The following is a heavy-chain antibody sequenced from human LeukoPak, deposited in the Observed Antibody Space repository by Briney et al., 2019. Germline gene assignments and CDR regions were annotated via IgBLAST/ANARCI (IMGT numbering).Heavy chain of an antibody. J-gene: IGHJ4*02. CDR1: GFTFSSYS. Sequence: PGGFLRLSCAASGFTFSSYSMNWVRQAPGKGLEWVSSISSSSSYIYYADSVKGRFTISRDNAKNSLYLQMNSLRAEDTAVYYCARDRDDYVWGSYRYFDYWGQGTLVTVSS. D-gene: IGHD3-16*02. CDR3: ARDRDDYVWGSYRYFDY. V-gene: IGHV3-21*01. CDR2: ISSSSSYI.